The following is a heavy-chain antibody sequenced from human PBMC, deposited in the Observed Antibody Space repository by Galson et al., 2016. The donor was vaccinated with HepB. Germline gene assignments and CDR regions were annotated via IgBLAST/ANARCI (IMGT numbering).Heavy chain of an antibody. CDR3: TKDRGGGSSWYLGYS. Sequence: SLRLSCAASGFSFSSYVMSWVRQSPEKGLEWVSGISGSPVTTYYADSVRGRFTISRDDSKKMLYLQMNSLTVEDAALYYCTKDRGGGSSWYLGYSWGQGTLVTVSS. D-gene: IGHD6-13*01. CDR1: GFSFSSYV. CDR2: ISGSPVTT. V-gene: IGHV3-23*01. J-gene: IGHJ4*02.